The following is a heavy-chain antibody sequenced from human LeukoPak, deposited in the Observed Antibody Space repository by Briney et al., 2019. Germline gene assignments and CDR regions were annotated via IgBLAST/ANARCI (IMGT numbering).Heavy chain of an antibody. CDR1: GFTFSGYW. D-gene: IGHD3-9*01. CDR3: ARGDRTGYFFDN. J-gene: IGHJ4*02. V-gene: IGHV3-74*01. CDR2: LNSDESRG. Sequence: GGSLRLSCAASGFTFSGYWMHWVRQPPGTGLVWVSRLNSDESRGIYADSVKGRFTISRDNAKNTVYLEMNSLRAEDTAVYFCARGDRTGYFFDNWGQGTLVTVSS.